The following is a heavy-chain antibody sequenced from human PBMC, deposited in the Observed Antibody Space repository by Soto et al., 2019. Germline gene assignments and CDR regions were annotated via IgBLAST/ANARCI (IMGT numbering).Heavy chain of an antibody. D-gene: IGHD1-1*01. CDR2: ICYTGPT. Sequence: QVQLQESGPGLVKPSQTLSLTCSVSGVSINSGGYYWSWIRHHPGKGLEWIGYICYTGPTFYNPSLKSRVAMSLDPSKNQFSLKLSSVTAAGTAVYYCARGSQLERDALDIWGQGTRVTVSS. J-gene: IGHJ3*02. CDR3: ARGSQLERDALDI. CDR1: GVSINSGGYY. V-gene: IGHV4-31*03.